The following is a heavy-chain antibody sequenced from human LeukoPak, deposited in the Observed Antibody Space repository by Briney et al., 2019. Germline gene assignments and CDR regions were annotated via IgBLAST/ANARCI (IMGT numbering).Heavy chain of an antibody. V-gene: IGHV3-7*03. CDR1: GFTFSSYW. CDR2: IKTDGSEK. D-gene: IGHD3-22*01. CDR3: ARDRNDYDTSGYYYDVFDI. Sequence: GGSLRLSCEASGFTFSSYWMSWVRQAPGKGLEWVANIKTDGSEKYYVDSVKGRFTISRDNAKNSLYLQMNSLRAEDTAMYYCARDRNDYDTSGYYYDVFDIWGQGTMVTVSS. J-gene: IGHJ3*02.